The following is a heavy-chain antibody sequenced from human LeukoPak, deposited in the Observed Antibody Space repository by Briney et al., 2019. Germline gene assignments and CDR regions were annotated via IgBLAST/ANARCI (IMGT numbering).Heavy chain of an antibody. J-gene: IGHJ4*02. V-gene: IGHV3-30*02. CDR2: IRYDGTSE. D-gene: IGHD3-3*01. Sequence: GSLRLSCGASGFTFNNYGMLWVRQAPGKGLDWVAFIRYDGTSEYYADSVKGRFTISRDNSKNTLYLQMNSLRAEDTAVYYCAKDYDFWSGYYEYWGQGTLVTVSS. CDR3: AKDYDFWSGYYEY. CDR1: GFTFNNYG.